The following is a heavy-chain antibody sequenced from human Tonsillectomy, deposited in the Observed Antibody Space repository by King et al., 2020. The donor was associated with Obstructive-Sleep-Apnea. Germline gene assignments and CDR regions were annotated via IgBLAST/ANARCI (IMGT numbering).Heavy chain of an antibody. J-gene: IGHJ4*02. D-gene: IGHD3-22*01. CDR1: GFTFNSYT. CDR2: ISNDGSNK. V-gene: IGHV3-30*04. CDR3: ARDGPERFRYYDSSGYYHHFDY. Sequence: VQLVESGGGVVQPGRSLRLSCAASGFTFNSYTMHWVRQAPGKGLEWVAVISNDGSNKFYADSVKGRFTISRDNSKNTLYLQMNSLRVEDTAVYYCARDGPERFRYYDSSGYYHHFDYWGQGTLVTVSS.